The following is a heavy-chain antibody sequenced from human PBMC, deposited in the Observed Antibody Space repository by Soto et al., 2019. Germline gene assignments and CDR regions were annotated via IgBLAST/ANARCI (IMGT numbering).Heavy chain of an antibody. J-gene: IGHJ6*02. D-gene: IGHD2-21*02. Sequence: GASVKVSCKASRYVFSSSFVHWVRQAPGQGLEWMAMINPTVGSTSYAHNFQGRIAVTRDTSTATVYLDLSSLRSADTAIYYCAREVNTVIMPGDTEDYSGLDVWGQGTTVTVSS. CDR2: INPTVGST. V-gene: IGHV1-46*01. CDR1: RYVFSSSF. CDR3: AREVNTVIMPGDTEDYSGLDV.